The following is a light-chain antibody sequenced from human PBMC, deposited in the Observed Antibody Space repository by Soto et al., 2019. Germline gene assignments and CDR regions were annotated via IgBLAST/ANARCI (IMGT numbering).Light chain of an antibody. CDR2: AAS. CDR1: QSISRY. CDR3: QQSYSTPPFT. J-gene: IGKJ2*01. V-gene: IGKV1-39*01. Sequence: DIQMTQSPSSLSASVGDRVIITCRPSQSISRYLNWYQQKPGKAPNLLIYAASIFQSGVPSRFSGSGSGTDFTLTISNLQPEDFATYYCQQSYSTPPFTFGQGTKVDIK.